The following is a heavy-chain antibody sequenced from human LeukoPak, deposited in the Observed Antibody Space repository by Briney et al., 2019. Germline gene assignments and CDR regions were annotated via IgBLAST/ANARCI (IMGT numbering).Heavy chain of an antibody. V-gene: IGHV4-39*02. Sequence: SETLSLTCTVSGGSISSSSYYWGWIRQPPGKGLEWIGSIYYSGSTYYNPSLKSRVTISVDTSKNQFSLKLSSVTAADTAVYYCARDPRYSSSPSWYFDLWGRGTLVTVSS. CDR3: ARDPRYSSSPSWYFDL. D-gene: IGHD6-6*01. CDR1: GGSISSSSYY. CDR2: IYYSGST. J-gene: IGHJ2*01.